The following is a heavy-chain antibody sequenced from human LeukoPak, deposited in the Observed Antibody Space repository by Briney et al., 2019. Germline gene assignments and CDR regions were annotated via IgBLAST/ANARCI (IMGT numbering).Heavy chain of an antibody. Sequence: GGSLRLSCAASGFTFSSYWMSWVRQAPGNGLEWVANIKQDGSEKYYVDSVKGRFTISRDNAKNSLYLQMNSLRAEDTAVYYCARGPYSSGWYLINEPQGGADYWGQGTLVTVSS. CDR2: IKQDGSEK. CDR3: ARGPYSSGWYLINEPQGGADY. CDR1: GFTFSSYW. V-gene: IGHV3-7*01. D-gene: IGHD6-19*01. J-gene: IGHJ4*02.